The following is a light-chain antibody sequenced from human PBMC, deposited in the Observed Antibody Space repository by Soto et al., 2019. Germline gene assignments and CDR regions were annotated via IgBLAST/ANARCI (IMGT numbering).Light chain of an antibody. CDR1: QTVTNS. CDR2: GAS. Sequence: EIVMTQSPVTLSVSLGDTATLSCRASQTVTNSYLAWYQQKPGQAPRLLISGASTRAARVPVGFSGSGSGTEFTLTISSLQYEDVAVYYCQQYSDWPLTFGGGTKLEI. CDR3: QQYSDWPLT. V-gene: IGKV3-15*01. J-gene: IGKJ4*01.